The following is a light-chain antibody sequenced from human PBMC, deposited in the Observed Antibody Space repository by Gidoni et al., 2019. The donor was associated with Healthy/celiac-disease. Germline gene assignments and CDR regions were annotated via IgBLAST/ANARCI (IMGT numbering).Light chain of an antibody. CDR1: QSVSSY. Sequence: EIVLTQSPATLSLSPGERATLSCRASQSVSSYLAWYQQKPGQAPRLLIYDASNRATGIPARFSGSGSGTDFTLTISSLEPEDFAVYYCQQRSNWSITFXQXTRLEI. V-gene: IGKV3-11*01. J-gene: IGKJ5*01. CDR3: QQRSNWSIT. CDR2: DAS.